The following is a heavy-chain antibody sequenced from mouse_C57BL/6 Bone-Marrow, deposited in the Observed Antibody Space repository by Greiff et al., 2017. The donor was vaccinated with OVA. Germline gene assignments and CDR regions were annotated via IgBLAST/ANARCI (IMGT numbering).Heavy chain of an antibody. CDR2: ITPRNGGT. Sequence: QVLLPQPGTELVQPGASVKLSCKASCYTFTSYWMHWVKQRPGQGLEWIGNITPRNGGTNYNEKFKSKATLTVDKSSSTAYMQLSSLTSEDSAVYYCARSDGYYVYFDYWGQGTTLTVSS. V-gene: IGHV1-53*01. J-gene: IGHJ2*01. CDR1: CYTFTSYW. CDR3: ARSDGYYVYFDY. D-gene: IGHD2-3*01.